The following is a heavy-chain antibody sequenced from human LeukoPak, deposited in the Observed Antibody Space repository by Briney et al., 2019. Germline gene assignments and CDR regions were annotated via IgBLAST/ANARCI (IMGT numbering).Heavy chain of an antibody. CDR3: ANSRACSSTSCRTYFDY. V-gene: IGHV3-23*01. D-gene: IGHD2-2*01. Sequence: PGESLRLSCAASGFTFSSYAMTWVRQAPGKGLEWVSAISGSGHNTYYADSVKGRFTISRDNSKNTLYLQMNSLRAEDTAVYYCANSRACSSTSCRTYFDYWGQGTLVTVSS. CDR1: GFTFSSYA. J-gene: IGHJ4*02. CDR2: ISGSGHNT.